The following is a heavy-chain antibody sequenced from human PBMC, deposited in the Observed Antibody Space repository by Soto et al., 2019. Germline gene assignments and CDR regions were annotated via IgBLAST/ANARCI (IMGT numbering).Heavy chain of an antibody. CDR3: AKHFQYYYDSSGSRIDY. V-gene: IGHV3-23*01. D-gene: IGHD3-22*01. CDR2: ISGSGGST. CDR1: GFTFSSYA. J-gene: IGHJ4*02. Sequence: GGSLRLSCAASGFTFSSYAMSWVRQAPGKGLEWVSAISGSGGSTYYADSVKGRFTISRDNSKNTLYLQMNSLRAEDTAVYYCAKHFQYYYDSSGSRIDYWGQGTLVTVSS.